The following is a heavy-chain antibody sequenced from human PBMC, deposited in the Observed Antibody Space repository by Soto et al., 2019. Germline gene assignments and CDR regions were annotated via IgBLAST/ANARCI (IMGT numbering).Heavy chain of an antibody. Sequence: GGSLRLSCAASGFTFSSYEMNWVRQAPGKGLEWVSYISSSGSTIYYADSVKGRFTISRDNAKNSLYLQMNSLGAEDTAVYYCASWFYCSGGSCYSSQRFDYWGQGTLVTVSS. CDR1: GFTFSSYE. CDR3: ASWFYCSGGSCYSSQRFDY. CDR2: ISSSGSTI. D-gene: IGHD2-15*01. J-gene: IGHJ4*02. V-gene: IGHV3-48*03.